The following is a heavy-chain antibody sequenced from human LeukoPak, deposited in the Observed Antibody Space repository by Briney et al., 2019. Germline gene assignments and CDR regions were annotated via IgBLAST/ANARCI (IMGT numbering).Heavy chain of an antibody. Sequence: GGSLRLSCAASGFTFSSYSMNWVRQAPGKGLEWVSSISSSSSYIYYADSVKGRFTISRDNAENSLHLQMNSLTADDTAVYYCARGLGVQVGAKGVGAFDIWGQGTMVTVSS. CDR3: ARGLGVQVGAKGVGAFDI. J-gene: IGHJ3*02. V-gene: IGHV3-21*01. CDR2: ISSSSSYI. D-gene: IGHD1-26*01. CDR1: GFTFSSYS.